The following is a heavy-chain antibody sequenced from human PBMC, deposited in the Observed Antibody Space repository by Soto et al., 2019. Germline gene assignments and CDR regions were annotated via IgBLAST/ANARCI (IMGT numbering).Heavy chain of an antibody. CDR1: GVTVSNYA. V-gene: IGHV3-23*01. Sequence: GSLRLSCAASGVTVSNYAMNWVRQAPGKGLEWVSAISDGGGSTYYADSVKGRFTISRDNSKGTLSLQMNSLRAEDTAIYYCAKGSDRPGGSCYSPFSYWGQVALVTVS. D-gene: IGHD2-15*01. J-gene: IGHJ4*02. CDR3: AKGSDRPGGSCYSPFSY. CDR2: ISDGGGST.